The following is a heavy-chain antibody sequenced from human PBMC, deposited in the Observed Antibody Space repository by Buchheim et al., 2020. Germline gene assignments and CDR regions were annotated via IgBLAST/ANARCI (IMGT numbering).Heavy chain of an antibody. Sequence: QVQLVESGGGVVQPGRSLRLSCADSGFTFSSYAMHWVRQAPGKGLEWVAVISYVGSNKYYADSVKGRFTISRANSKNTLYLQMNSLRAEDTAVYYCARDLFGYYYDSSGYYPGDYWGQGTL. J-gene: IGHJ4*02. V-gene: IGHV3-30-3*01. CDR1: GFTFSSYA. D-gene: IGHD3-22*01. CDR2: ISYVGSNK. CDR3: ARDLFGYYYDSSGYYPGDY.